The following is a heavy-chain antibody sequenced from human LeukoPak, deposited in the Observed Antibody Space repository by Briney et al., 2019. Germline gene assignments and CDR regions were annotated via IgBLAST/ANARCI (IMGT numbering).Heavy chain of an antibody. D-gene: IGHD2-2*01. CDR2: ISISGTKT. CDR3: ARSYCSSTSCLFDY. CDR1: DFDFSSHA. J-gene: IGHJ4*02. Sequence: PGGSLRLSCAASDFDFSSHAMTWVRQAPGKGLEWVSAISISGTKTYYGDSVKGRFTISRDNAKNTLYLQMNSLRVEDTAVYYCARSYCSSTSCLFDYWGQGTLVTVSS. V-gene: IGHV3-23*01.